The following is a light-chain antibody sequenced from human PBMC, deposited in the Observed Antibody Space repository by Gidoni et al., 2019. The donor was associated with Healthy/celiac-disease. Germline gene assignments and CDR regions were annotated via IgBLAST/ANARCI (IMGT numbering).Light chain of an antibody. CDR2: AAA. V-gene: IGKV1-6*01. CDR1: HGSRND. Sequence: AIQMTQSPSSLSASVGDRVTITCRASHGSRNDLGWYQQKPGKAPKLLIYAAASLQSGVPSRFSRSGAVTDFTLTISRLQPEDFATYYCLQDYNSPWTFGQGTKVEIK. J-gene: IGKJ1*01. CDR3: LQDYNSPWT.